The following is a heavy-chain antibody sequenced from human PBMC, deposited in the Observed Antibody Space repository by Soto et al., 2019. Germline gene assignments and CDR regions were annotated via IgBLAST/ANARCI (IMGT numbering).Heavy chain of an antibody. J-gene: IGHJ6*02. CDR3: ARSRSVRYGSWGMDV. CDR1: GFTFGSYS. Sequence: GGSLRLSCAASGFTFGSYSMNWVRQAPGKGLEWVSSISSSSSYIYYADSVKGRFTISRDNAKNSLYLQMNSLRAEDTAVYYCARSRSVRYGSWGMDVWCEGTTVTVSS. CDR2: ISSSSSYI. V-gene: IGHV3-21*01. D-gene: IGHD1-26*01.